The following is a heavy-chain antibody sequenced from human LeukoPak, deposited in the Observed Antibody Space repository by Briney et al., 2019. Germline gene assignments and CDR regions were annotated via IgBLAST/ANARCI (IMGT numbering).Heavy chain of an antibody. D-gene: IGHD2-15*01. V-gene: IGHV4-4*07. J-gene: IGHJ4*02. CDR3: ARELRYCSGGSCYSEWYFDY. Sequence: SETLSLTCTVSGGSISSYYWSWIRQPAGKGLEWIGRIYTSGSTNYNPSLKSRVTMSVDTSKNQFSLKLSSVTAADTAVYYCARELRYCSGGSCYSEWYFDYWGQGTLVTVSS. CDR1: GGSISSYY. CDR2: IYTSGST.